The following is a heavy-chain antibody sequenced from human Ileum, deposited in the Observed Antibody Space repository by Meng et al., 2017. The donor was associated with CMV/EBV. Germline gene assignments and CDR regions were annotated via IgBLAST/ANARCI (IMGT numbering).Heavy chain of an antibody. CDR3: ARVSASTRLRGVGRYYIDY. CDR2: IYYSGRT. D-gene: IGHD3-10*01. J-gene: IGHJ4*01. CDR1: GGSISSSSYY. Sequence: GSLRLSCTVSGGSISSSSYYWGWIRQPPGKGLEWIGSIYYSGRTYYNPSLKSRVTISVYTSNNQFSLKVSSVTAADTAVYYCARVSASTRLRGVGRYYIDYWGQGTLVTVSS. V-gene: IGHV4-39*07.